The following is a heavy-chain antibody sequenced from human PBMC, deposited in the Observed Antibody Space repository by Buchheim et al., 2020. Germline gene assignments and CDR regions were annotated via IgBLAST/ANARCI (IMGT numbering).Heavy chain of an antibody. CDR3: ASPDGTNDILTGSGDY. CDR1: GFTFSSYS. J-gene: IGHJ4*02. Sequence: EVQLVESGGGLVKPGGSLRLSCAASGFTFSSYSMNWVRQAPGKGLEWVSSISSSSSYIYYADSVKGRFTISRDNAKNSLYLQMNSLRAEDTAVYYCASPDGTNDILTGSGDYWGQGTL. D-gene: IGHD3-9*01. V-gene: IGHV3-21*01. CDR2: ISSSSSYI.